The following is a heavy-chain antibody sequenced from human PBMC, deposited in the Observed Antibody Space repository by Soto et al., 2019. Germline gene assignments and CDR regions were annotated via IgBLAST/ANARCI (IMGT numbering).Heavy chain of an antibody. D-gene: IGHD5-12*01. CDR2: INPNSGVT. CDR3: ARESGGATATLDYYYFYMDV. V-gene: IGHV1-2*04. CDR1: GDRFTDYY. Sequence: QVQLVQSGAEVKEPGASVTVSCRASGDRFTDYYMHWVRQAPGQGLEWMGWINPNSGVTKYAQKFQGWDTMTRDTYSRTVYMQLSRLGFDDTAIYYCARESGGATATLDYYYFYMDVWGTGTTVTVSS. J-gene: IGHJ6*03.